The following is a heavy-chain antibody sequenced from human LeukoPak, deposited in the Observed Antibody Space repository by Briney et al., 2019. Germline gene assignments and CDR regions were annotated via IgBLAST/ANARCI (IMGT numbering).Heavy chain of an antibody. V-gene: IGHV1-46*01. CDR1: GYTFTSYY. D-gene: IGHD3-22*01. J-gene: IGHJ4*02. CDR3: ARGSFWSPDYYDSSGYYY. Sequence: GASVKVSCKASGYTFTSYYMHWVRQAPGQGLEWMGIINPSGGSTSYAQKCQGRVTMTRDTSTSTVYMELSSLRSEDTAVYYCARGSFWSPDYYDSSGYYYWGQGTLVTVSS. CDR2: INPSGGST.